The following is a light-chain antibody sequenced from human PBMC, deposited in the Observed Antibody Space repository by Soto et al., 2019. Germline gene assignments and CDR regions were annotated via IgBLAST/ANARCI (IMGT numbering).Light chain of an antibody. V-gene: IGKV3-20*01. J-gene: IGKJ1*01. CDR1: QTVTSNY. Sequence: EIVLTQSPGTLSLSPGERATLSCRASQTVTSNYLAWYQRKPGQAPRLLIYGASSRATDIPDRFRGSGSGTDFTLTITSLEPEDFAVYFCQQYTGSPSTFGQGTKVEIK. CDR3: QQYTGSPST. CDR2: GAS.